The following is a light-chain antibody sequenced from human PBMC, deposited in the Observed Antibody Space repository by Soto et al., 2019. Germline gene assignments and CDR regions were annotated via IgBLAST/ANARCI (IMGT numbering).Light chain of an antibody. CDR1: QSITNNY. V-gene: IGKV3-20*01. J-gene: IGKJ4*01. CDR2: GAS. Sequence: EIGLTQSPGTLSFSQGERATLSCRASQSITNNYLAWYQQKPGRAHRLLIYGASSRATGIPDRFSGSGSGIDFTLTISRLEPEDFAMYYCKQYGYLVTFGGGTKVDIK. CDR3: KQYGYLVT.